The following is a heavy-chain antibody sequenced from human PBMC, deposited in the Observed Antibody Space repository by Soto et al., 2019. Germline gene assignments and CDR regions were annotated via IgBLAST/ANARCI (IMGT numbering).Heavy chain of an antibody. V-gene: IGHV1-18*01. Sequence: QVQLVQSGAEVKKPGASVKVSCKASGYTFTTYAVNWVRQAPGQGLEWVGWISAYSGNTNYAQKFHGRVTMTIDTSTSTIYMELRSLTPVGTAMYDCARCQVVLDYWGQGTLVTVSS. CDR2: ISAYSGNT. J-gene: IGHJ4*02. CDR3: ARCQVVLDY. CDR1: GYTFTTYA.